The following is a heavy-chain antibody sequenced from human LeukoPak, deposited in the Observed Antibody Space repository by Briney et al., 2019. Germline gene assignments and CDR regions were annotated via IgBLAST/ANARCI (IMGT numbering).Heavy chain of an antibody. CDR3: ARLAARRGYYNSGMDV. Sequence: KSSEPLSLLCTLSGVPLSGFYWSGIRQPPGKQLEWIEYIYSSGSSGITTYNPSLKSRVIISQDTSKNEFSLRLTSVTAADAAIDYGARLAARRGYYNSGMDVWGQGTTVTVSS. CDR1: GVPLSGFY. D-gene: IGHD3-10*01. V-gene: IGHV4-59*01. J-gene: IGHJ6*02. CDR2: IYSSGSSGIT.